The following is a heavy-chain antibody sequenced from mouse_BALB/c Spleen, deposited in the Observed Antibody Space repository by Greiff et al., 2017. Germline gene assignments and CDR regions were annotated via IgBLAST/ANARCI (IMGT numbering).Heavy chain of an antibody. CDR3: AKNDYGSSYDAMDY. J-gene: IGHJ4*01. CDR2: IWRGGST. CDR1: GFSLTSYG. Sequence: VMLVESGPGLVAPSQSLSITCTVSGFSLTSYGVHWVRQSPGKGLEWLGVIWRGGSTDYNAAFMSRLSITKDNSKSQVFFKMNSLQADDTAIYYCAKNDYGSSYDAMDYWGQGTSVTVSS. D-gene: IGHD1-1*01. V-gene: IGHV2-5*01.